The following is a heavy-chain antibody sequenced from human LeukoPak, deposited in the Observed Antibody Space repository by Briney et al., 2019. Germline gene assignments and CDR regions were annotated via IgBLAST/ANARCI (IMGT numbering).Heavy chain of an antibody. D-gene: IGHD3-10*01. J-gene: IGHJ4*02. CDR2: INWNGGST. V-gene: IGHV3-20*04. Sequence: GGSLRLSCAPSGFIFEDYGMHWVRQAPGKGLEWVSGINWNGGSTGYADSVKGRFTISRDNSNNTLYLQMNSLRAEDTAIYYCAKGYGSGSLDYFDYWGQGTLVTVSS. CDR1: GFIFEDYG. CDR3: AKGYGSGSLDYFDY.